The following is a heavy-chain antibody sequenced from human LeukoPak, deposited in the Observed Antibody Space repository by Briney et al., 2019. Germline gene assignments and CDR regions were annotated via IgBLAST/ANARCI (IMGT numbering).Heavy chain of an antibody. J-gene: IGHJ4*02. CDR2: IYYSGST. CDR3: ARDGSYSGY. V-gene: IGHV4-34*01. CDR1: GGSFSGYY. Sequence: SETLSLTCAVYGGSFSGYYWSWIRQPPGKGLERIGSIYYSGSTYYNPSLKSRVTISVDTSKNQFSLKLSSVTAADTAVYYCARDGSYSGYWGQGTLVTVSS. D-gene: IGHD1-26*01.